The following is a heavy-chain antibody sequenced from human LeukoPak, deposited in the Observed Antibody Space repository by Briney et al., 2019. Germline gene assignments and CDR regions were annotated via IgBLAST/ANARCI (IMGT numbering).Heavy chain of an antibody. D-gene: IGHD3-22*01. CDR3: AKVSYYYDSSGLRGAFDI. CDR2: ILYDGSNK. V-gene: IGHV3-30*02. Sequence: GGSLRLSCAASGFTFSSYGMHWVRQAPGKGLEWVAFILYDGSNKYYADSVKGRFTISRDNSKNTLYLQMNSLRAEDTAVYYCAKVSYYYDSSGLRGAFDIWGQGTMVTVSS. J-gene: IGHJ3*02. CDR1: GFTFSSYG.